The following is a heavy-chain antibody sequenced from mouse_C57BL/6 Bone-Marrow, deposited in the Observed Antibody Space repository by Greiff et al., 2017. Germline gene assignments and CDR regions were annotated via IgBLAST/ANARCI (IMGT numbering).Heavy chain of an antibody. CDR2: ISDGGGYT. J-gene: IGHJ3*01. CDR3: ASDWFAY. V-gene: IGHV5-4*03. Sequence: EVKLVESGGGLVKPGGSLKLSCEASGYTFSSHAMSWVRQTPEKRLEWVATISDGGGYTYYPDTIKGRFTISRDNAKNNLYLQMSHLKSDDAAMYYCASDWFAYWGQGTLVTVSA. CDR1: GYTFSSHA.